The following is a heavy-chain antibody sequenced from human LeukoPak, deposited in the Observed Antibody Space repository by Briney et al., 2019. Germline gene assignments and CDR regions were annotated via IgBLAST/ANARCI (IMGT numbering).Heavy chain of an antibody. V-gene: IGHV5-51*01. D-gene: IGHD3-22*01. Sequence: PGESLKISCKGSGYSFTSYWIGWVRQMPGKGLESMGIIYPGDPDTRYSPSFQGQVTISADKSISTAYLQWSSLKASDTAMYYCARPPSYYDSSGYIDYRGQGTLVTVSS. CDR1: GYSFTSYW. J-gene: IGHJ4*02. CDR2: IYPGDPDT. CDR3: ARPPSYYDSSGYIDY.